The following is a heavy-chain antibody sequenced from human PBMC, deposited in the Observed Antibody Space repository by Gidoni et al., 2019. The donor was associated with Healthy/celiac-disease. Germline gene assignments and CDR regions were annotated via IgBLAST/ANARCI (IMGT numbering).Heavy chain of an antibody. CDR3: AVLSHDYSNYYYYYGMDV. CDR2: IYYSGST. CDR1: GGSISSSSYY. V-gene: IGHV4-39*01. D-gene: IGHD4-4*01. J-gene: IGHJ6*02. Sequence: QLQLQESGPGLVKPSETLSLTCTVSGGSISSSSYYWGWIRQPPGKGLEWIGSIYYSGSTYYNPSLKSRVTISVDTSKNQFSLKLSSVTAADTAVYYCAVLSHDYSNYYYYYGMDVWGQGTTVTVSS.